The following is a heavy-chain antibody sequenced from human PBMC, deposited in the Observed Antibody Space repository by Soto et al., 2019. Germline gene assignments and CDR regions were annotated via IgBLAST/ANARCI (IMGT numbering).Heavy chain of an antibody. Sequence: QITLKESGPTLVKPTQTLTLTCTFSGFSLSTRGVGVSWIRQPPGKALEWLTLIYWDDDKRYSPSLKSRLTITKDTSKNQVLLTMTNMDPVDTATYYCAHLLDYDSTGYPYYFDYWGQGTLVTVSS. J-gene: IGHJ4*02. CDR2: IYWDDDK. D-gene: IGHD3-22*01. CDR1: GFSLSTRGVG. CDR3: AHLLDYDSTGYPYYFDY. V-gene: IGHV2-5*02.